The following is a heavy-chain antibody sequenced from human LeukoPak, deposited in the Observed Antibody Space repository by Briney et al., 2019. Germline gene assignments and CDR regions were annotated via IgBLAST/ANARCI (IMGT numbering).Heavy chain of an antibody. D-gene: IGHD1-14*01. V-gene: IGHV3-7*01. J-gene: IGHJ6*04. CDR2: IKQEGGEK. CDR3: ARANPRSYSYAMDV. CDR1: GFTFSSYW. Sequence: GGSLRLSCAASGFTFSSYWMSWVRQAPGKGLEWVANIKQEGGEKKYVYSGKGRFTISRGKAKNSLYMPMNSLTAEHTAVYYCARANPRSYSYAMDVWGKGTTVTVSS.